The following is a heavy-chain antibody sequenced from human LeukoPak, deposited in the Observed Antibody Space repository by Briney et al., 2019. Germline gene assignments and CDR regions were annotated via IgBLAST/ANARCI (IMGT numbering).Heavy chain of an antibody. CDR2: ISSSSSYI. CDR1: GFTFSSYS. V-gene: IGHV3-21*01. Sequence: GGSLRLSCAASGFTFSSYSMNGVRQAPGRGLEGVSSISSSSSYIYYADSVKGRFTISRDNAKNSLYLQMNSLRAEDTAVYYCARNIAAAGTNYYYGMDVWGQGTTVTVSS. D-gene: IGHD6-13*01. J-gene: IGHJ6*02. CDR3: ARNIAAAGTNYYYGMDV.